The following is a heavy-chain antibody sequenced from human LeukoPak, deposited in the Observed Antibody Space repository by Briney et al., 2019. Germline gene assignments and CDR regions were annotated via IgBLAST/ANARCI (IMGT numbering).Heavy chain of an antibody. CDR3: ARGHYGFDY. CDR1: GYTLTGYY. V-gene: IGHV1-2*02. D-gene: IGHD3-16*01. Sequence: ASVSVSCKASGYTLTGYYMHCVGRAPGQGREWMGWINPNSGGTNYAQKCQGGVTMTRDTSISTASMELSRLKSDDTAVYSWARGHYGFDYWGQGTLVTVSS. J-gene: IGHJ4*02. CDR2: INPNSGGT.